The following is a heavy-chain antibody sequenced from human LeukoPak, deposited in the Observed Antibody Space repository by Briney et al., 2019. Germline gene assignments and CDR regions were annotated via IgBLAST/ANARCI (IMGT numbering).Heavy chain of an antibody. D-gene: IGHD2-2*01. CDR1: GFTFSSYA. J-gene: IGHJ4*02. V-gene: IGHV3-23*01. CDR2: ISGSGGST. Sequence: GGSLRLSCAASGFTFSSYAMSWVRQAPGKGLEWVSAISGSGGSTYYADSVKGRFTISRDNSKNTLYLQRNSLRAEDTAVYYCAKKFAGFGYCSSTSCSYYFDYWGQGTLVTVSS. CDR3: AKKFAGFGYCSSTSCSYYFDY.